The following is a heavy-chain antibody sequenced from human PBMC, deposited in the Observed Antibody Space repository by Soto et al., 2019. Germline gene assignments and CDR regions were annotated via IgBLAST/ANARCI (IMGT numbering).Heavy chain of an antibody. CDR2: IYWDDDT. CDR3: AHTMAPRIFDS. J-gene: IGHJ4*02. Sequence: QITLKEAGPTLVKPTQTLTLTCSFSGFSLITSGVGVGWIRQPPGKALEWLALIYWDDDTGYSTSLRNRLTITKDTSRNQVVLTMTNMDPADTAPYSCAHTMAPRIFDSWGQGTLVTVSS. CDR1: GFSLITSGVG. V-gene: IGHV2-5*02.